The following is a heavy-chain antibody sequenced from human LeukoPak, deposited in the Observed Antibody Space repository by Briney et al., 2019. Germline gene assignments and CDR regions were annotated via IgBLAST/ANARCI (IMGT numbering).Heavy chain of an antibody. Sequence: PGGSLRLSCAASGFTFSSYAMSWVRQAPGKGLEWVSTISSSGDTTYYADSVKGRFTISRDTAKNTLYLQMNSLRAEDTAVYYCARGHHYYDSSAYYYWGQGTLVTVSS. CDR3: ARGHHYYDSSAYYY. J-gene: IGHJ4*02. V-gene: IGHV3-23*01. CDR2: ISSSGDTT. CDR1: GFTFSSYA. D-gene: IGHD3-22*01.